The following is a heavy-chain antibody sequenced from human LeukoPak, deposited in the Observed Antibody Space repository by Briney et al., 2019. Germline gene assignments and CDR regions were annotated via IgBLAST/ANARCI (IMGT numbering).Heavy chain of an antibody. CDR2: ISISGGNT. CDR3: AKGGLYSREALDY. D-gene: IGHD6-13*01. J-gene: IGHJ4*02. CDR1: GFTFSSYA. V-gene: IGHV3-23*01. Sequence: GGCLRLSCEASGFTFSSYAMTWVRQAPGKGLEWVSSISISGGNTNYADSVKGRFTISRDNSKTTVYLEVNSLRAEDTAVYYCAKGGLYSREALDYWGQGTLVTVSS.